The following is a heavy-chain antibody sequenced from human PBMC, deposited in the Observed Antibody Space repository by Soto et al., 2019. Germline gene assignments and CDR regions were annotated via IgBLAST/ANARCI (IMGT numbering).Heavy chain of an antibody. CDR1: RSCTNGFY. J-gene: IGHJ4*02. V-gene: IGHV4-59*01. CDR3: ARVGGLAARTFGY. Sequence: IRSFTWTVARSCTNGFYCSNIRQPPGKGLEWIGYIYYSGTTNYNPSLKSRVTISVDTSKNQFYLNIRSMSPADTAVYYWARVGGLAARTFGYWGPRTMVT. CDR2: IYYSGTT. D-gene: IGHD6-6*01.